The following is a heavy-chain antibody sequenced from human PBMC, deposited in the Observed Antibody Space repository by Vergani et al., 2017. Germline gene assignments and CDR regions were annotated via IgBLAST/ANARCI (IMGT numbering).Heavy chain of an antibody. Sequence: QLQLQESGPGLVKPSATLSLTCSVSGASIRSSNYYWGWIRQPPGKGLEWIASIYYSGSTYYNPSLKSRVTISVDTSKYHFSLKLSSVTAADTAVYFCARHSTVEWLVKLGWIDPWGQGILVTVAS. CDR2: IYYSGST. D-gene: IGHD6-19*01. CDR3: ARHSTVEWLVKLGWIDP. CDR1: GASIRSSNYY. J-gene: IGHJ5*02. V-gene: IGHV4-39*01.